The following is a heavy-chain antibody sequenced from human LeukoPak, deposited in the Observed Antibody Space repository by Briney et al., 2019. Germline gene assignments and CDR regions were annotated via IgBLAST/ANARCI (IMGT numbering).Heavy chain of an antibody. D-gene: IGHD3-3*01. V-gene: IGHV1-2*02. CDR2: INPNSGGT. CDR3: AREVFGVVIIDPYFDH. CDR1: GYTFTGYY. Sequence: ASVKVSCKASGYTFTGYYMHWVRQAPGQGLEWMGWINPNSGGTNYAQKFQGRVTMTRDTSISTAYMELSRLRSDDTAVYYCAREVFGVVIIDPYFDHWGQGTLVTVSS. J-gene: IGHJ4*02.